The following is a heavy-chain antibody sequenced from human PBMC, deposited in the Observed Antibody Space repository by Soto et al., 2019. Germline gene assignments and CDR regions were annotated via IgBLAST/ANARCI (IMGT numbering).Heavy chain of an antibody. CDR1: GYSFTFYW. CDR2: IYPDDSDT. CDR3: ARQAARNYIDF. Sequence: PGESLKISCEASGYSFTFYWIAWVRQLPGKGLEWMGIIYPDDSDTRYSPSFQGQVTISADESITTAFLQWSSLKASDTGMYYCARQAARNYIDFWGQGNVVTGSS. V-gene: IGHV5-51*01. J-gene: IGHJ4*02. D-gene: IGHD6-6*01.